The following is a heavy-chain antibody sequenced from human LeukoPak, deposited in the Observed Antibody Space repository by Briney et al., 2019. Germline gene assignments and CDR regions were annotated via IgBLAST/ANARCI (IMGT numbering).Heavy chain of an antibody. Sequence: GGSLRLSCAASGFTFGNSWVHWVRQAPGKGLVWVSLVNADGSTTTYADSVKGRFTISRDNARNTLSLQMNSLTIEDTAVYYCVVVVEPPDSDGFDVWGQGTMITVSS. J-gene: IGHJ3*01. D-gene: IGHD1-14*01. CDR1: GFTFGNSW. CDR2: VNADGSTT. V-gene: IGHV3-74*01. CDR3: VVVVEPPDSDGFDV.